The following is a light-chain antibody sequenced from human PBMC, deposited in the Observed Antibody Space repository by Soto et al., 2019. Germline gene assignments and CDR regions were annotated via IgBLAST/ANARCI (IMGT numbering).Light chain of an antibody. CDR2: YNN. CDR3: AAWDDSLNGFYV. CDR1: SSNIGSNT. J-gene: IGLJ1*01. V-gene: IGLV1-44*01. Sequence: QSVLTQPPSASATPGQGVTISCSGSSSNIGSNTVSWYQQLPGTAPKLLIYYNNQRPSGVPDRFSGSKSGTSASLAISGLQSEDEADYYCAAWDDSLNGFYVFGTGTKVTVL.